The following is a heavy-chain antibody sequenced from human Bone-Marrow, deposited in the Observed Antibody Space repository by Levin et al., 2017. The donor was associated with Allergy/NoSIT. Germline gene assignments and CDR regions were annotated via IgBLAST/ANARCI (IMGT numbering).Heavy chain of an antibody. CDR1: GDSFPSGGHY. D-gene: IGHD6-19*01. Sequence: SQTLSLTCSVSGDSFPSGGHYWSWIRQPAGKGLEWIGRVSPSGNTDYNPSLKSRVPISAYPSKNQFSLRLSSLTAADTAMYYCARDLGWLAFFDYWGRGTLVSVSS. CDR2: VSPSGNT. CDR3: ARDLGWLAFFDY. J-gene: IGHJ4*02. V-gene: IGHV4-61*02.